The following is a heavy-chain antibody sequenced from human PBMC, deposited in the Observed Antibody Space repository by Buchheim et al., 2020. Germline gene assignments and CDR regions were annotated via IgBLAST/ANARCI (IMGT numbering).Heavy chain of an antibody. CDR1: GFTFSSYD. J-gene: IGHJ6*02. D-gene: IGHD6-13*01. V-gene: IGHV3-13*04. CDR3: ARGQYSSSWANYYYYGMDV. Sequence: EVQLVESGGGLVQPGGSLRLSCAASGFTFSSYDMHWVRQATGKGLEWVSAIGTAGDTYYPGSVKGRFTISRENAKNSLYLQMNSLRAVDTAVYYCARGQYSSSWANYYYYGMDVWGQGTT. CDR2: IGTAGDT.